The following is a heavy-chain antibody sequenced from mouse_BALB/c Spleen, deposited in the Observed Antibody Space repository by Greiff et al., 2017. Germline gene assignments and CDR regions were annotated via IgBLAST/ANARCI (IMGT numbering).Heavy chain of an antibody. CDR1: GYSFTGYN. V-gene: IGHV1S135*01. J-gene: IGHJ2*01. Sequence: EVKLVESGPELGKPGASVKISCKASGYSFTGYNMYWVKQSHRKSLEWIGYIDPYNGGTSYNQKSKGKATLTVDKSSSTAYMHLNSLTSEDSAIYYCARGDYALDYWGQGTTLTVSS. CDR3: ARGDYALDY. CDR2: IDPYNGGT. D-gene: IGHD1-1*01.